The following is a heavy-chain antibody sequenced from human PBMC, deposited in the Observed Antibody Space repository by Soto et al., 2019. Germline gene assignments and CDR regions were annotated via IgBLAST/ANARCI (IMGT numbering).Heavy chain of an antibody. CDR2: LSAYNGNT. J-gene: IGHJ4*02. CDR1: GYTCTSYG. CDR3: ARDWCSGGGCNSFDY. D-gene: IGHD2-15*01. V-gene: IGHV1-18*01. Sequence: QGQLVQSGAEVKRPGASVKVSCKASGYTCTSYGVSWVRQAPGQGREGMGWLSAYNGNTNYAQKLQGRVTMTTDTSTSTAYMELRSLRSADTAVYYCARDWCSGGGCNSFDYWGQGTLVTVSS.